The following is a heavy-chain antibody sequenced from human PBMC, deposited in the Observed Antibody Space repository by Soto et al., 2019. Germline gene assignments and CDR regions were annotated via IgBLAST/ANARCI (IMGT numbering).Heavy chain of an antibody. CDR1: GFTFSSYG. CDR2: ISDDGSNK. CDR3: EKEWVYDSSGWSFDY. J-gene: IGHJ4*02. V-gene: IGHV3-30*18. D-gene: IGHD3-22*01. Sequence: GSLRLSCAASGFTFSSYGMHWVRQAPGKGLEWVAVISDDGSNKYYADSVEGRFTISRDNSKNTLYLQMNSLRAEDTAVYYCEKEWVYDSSGWSFDYWGQGT.